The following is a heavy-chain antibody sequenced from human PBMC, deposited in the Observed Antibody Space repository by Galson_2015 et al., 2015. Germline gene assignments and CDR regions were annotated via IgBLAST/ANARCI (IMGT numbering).Heavy chain of an antibody. CDR3: SKGGRGGPFDY. CDR2: ISSGGGNT. J-gene: IGHJ4*02. CDR1: GFTFSDYA. D-gene: IGHD1-26*01. Sequence: SLRLSCAASGFTFSDYAMSWVRQAPGKGLEWVSGISSGGGNTYSADSVKGRFTISRDNSKNKLYLQMNSLGAEDKAIYYCSKGGRGGPFDYWGQGTLVTVSS. V-gene: IGHV3-23*01.